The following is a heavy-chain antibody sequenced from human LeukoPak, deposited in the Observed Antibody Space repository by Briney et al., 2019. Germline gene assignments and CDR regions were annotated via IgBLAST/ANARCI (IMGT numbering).Heavy chain of an antibody. CDR3: ASFSGVGYYYYYMDV. Sequence: GGSLRLSCAASGFTFSSYWMSWVRQAPGKGLEWVANIKQDGSEKYYVDSVKGRFTISRDNAKNSLYLQMNSLRAEDTAVYYCASFSGVGYYYYYMDVWGKGTTVTVSS. V-gene: IGHV3-7*01. J-gene: IGHJ6*03. CDR2: IKQDGSEK. D-gene: IGHD2-8*01. CDR1: GFTFSSYW.